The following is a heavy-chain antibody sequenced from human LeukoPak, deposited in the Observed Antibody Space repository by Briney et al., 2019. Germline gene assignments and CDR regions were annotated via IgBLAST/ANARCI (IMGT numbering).Heavy chain of an antibody. V-gene: IGHV1-46*01. CDR3: ARSLPTTRPYDFWSGYYYSPWDY. CDR1: GYTFTSYY. CDR2: INPSGGST. J-gene: IGHJ4*02. Sequence: ASVKVSCKASGYTFTSYYMHWVRQAPGQGLEWMGIINPSGGSTSYAQKFQGRVTMTRDTSTSTVYMELSSLRSEDTAVYYCARSLPTTRPYDFWSGYYYSPWDYWGQGTLVTVSS. D-gene: IGHD3-3*01.